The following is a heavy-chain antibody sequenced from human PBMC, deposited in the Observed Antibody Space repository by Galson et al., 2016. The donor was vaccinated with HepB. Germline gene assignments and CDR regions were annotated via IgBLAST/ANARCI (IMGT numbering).Heavy chain of an antibody. CDR1: GFSFHTYS. V-gene: IGHV3-21*06. D-gene: IGHD6-13*01. J-gene: IGHJ3*01. Sequence: SLRLSCATSGFSFHTYSMNWVRQARGKGLEWVASIGRYYGHIDYSDSIKGRFTISRDSAKSSLYLQMDSLRAEDTAIYYCARGELRSSGLSDVFDVWGQGTMVTVSS. CDR2: IGRYYGHI. CDR3: ARGELRSSGLSDVFDV.